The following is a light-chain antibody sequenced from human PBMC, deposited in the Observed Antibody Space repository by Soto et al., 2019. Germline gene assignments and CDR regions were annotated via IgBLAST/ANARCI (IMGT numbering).Light chain of an antibody. J-gene: IGKJ1*01. CDR2: DAS. Sequence: EIVLTQSPATLSLSPGERATLSCRASQSVSSYLAWYQQKPGQAPRLLIYDASNRATGIPARFSGSGSGTDFTLPISSLAPEDFAVYYCQQRSNWPRTFGQGTKVEIK. CDR1: QSVSSY. CDR3: QQRSNWPRT. V-gene: IGKV3-11*01.